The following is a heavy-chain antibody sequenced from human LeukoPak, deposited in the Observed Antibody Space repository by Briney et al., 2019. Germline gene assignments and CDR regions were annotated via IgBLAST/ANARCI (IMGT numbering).Heavy chain of an antibody. Sequence: PSETLSLTCAVYGGSFSGYYWSWIRQPPGKGLEWIGEINHSGSTNYNPSLKSRVTISVDTSKNQFSLKLSSVTAADTAVYYCASVPRRKQYYYYMDVWGKGTTVTVSS. CDR2: INHSGST. CDR1: GGSFSGYY. D-gene: IGHD3-10*02. CDR3: ASVPRRKQYYYYMDV. J-gene: IGHJ6*03. V-gene: IGHV4-34*01.